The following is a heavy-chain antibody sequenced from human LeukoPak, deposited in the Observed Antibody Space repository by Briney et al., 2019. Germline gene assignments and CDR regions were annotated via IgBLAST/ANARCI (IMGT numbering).Heavy chain of an antibody. Sequence: PGGSLRLSCAASGFTFSSYSMSWVRQAPGKGLEWVSFIYSDSSTYYADSVKGRFTISRDNSKNTLYFQMNSLRAEDTAVYYCARVLSDNSGWYHFDYWGHGTLVTVSS. V-gene: IGHV3-53*01. CDR1: GFTFSSYS. CDR2: IYSDSST. J-gene: IGHJ4*01. D-gene: IGHD6-19*01. CDR3: ARVLSDNSGWYHFDY.